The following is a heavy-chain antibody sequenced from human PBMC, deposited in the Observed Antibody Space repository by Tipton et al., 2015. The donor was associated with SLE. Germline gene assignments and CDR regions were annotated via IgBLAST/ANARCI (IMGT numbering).Heavy chain of an antibody. CDR3: SRDHEYSSPDVILTGYPNYFDS. V-gene: IGHV3-7*01. Sequence: GSLRLSCAVSGFTFSNNWMAWVRQAPGKGLEWVAHIREDGSENFYVDSVRGRFAISRDNAQNSLYLHMNSLRAENTAVYYCSRDHEYSSPDVILTGYPNYFDSWGQGAQVTVSS. D-gene: IGHD3-9*01. CDR1: GFTFSNNW. CDR2: IREDGSEN. J-gene: IGHJ4*02.